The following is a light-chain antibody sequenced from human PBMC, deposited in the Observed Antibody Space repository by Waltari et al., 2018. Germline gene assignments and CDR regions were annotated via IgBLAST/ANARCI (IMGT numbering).Light chain of an antibody. Sequence: DIVVAQSPASLAVSLGERVTINCKSSQSVLHSSYNKNYLAWFQLKSGQPPKLLIYWASTRESGVPDRFSGSGSGTDFTLTISGLQAEDVAVYYCQQYYSPPYTFGQGTKLQI. V-gene: IGKV4-1*01. CDR1: QSVLHSSYNKNY. CDR3: QQYYSPPYT. CDR2: WAS. J-gene: IGKJ2*01.